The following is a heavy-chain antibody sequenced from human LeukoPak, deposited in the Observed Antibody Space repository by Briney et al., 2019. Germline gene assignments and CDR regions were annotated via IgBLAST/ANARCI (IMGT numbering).Heavy chain of an antibody. CDR1: GHTFTSYD. V-gene: IGHV1-18*01. J-gene: IGHJ4*02. Sequence: GASVKVSCKASGHTFTSYDISWVRQAPGQGLEWMGWISTNNGETKYSQKVQGRVAMTRDASTNTAYMELRSLRSDDTAVYYCARDLGDSSNDYYGFDSWGQGTLVTVSS. CDR3: ARDLGDSSNDYYGFDS. CDR2: ISTNNGET. D-gene: IGHD3-22*01.